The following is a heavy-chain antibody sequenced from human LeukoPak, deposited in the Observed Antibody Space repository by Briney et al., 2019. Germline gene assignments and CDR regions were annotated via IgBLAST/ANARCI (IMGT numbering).Heavy chain of an antibody. D-gene: IGHD3-10*01. CDR1: GFTFSSYG. V-gene: IGHV3-30*02. J-gene: IGHJ4*02. Sequence: PGGSLRLSCAASGFTFSSYGMHWVRQAPGKGLEWVAFIRYDGSNKYYADSVKGRFTISRDNSKNTLYLQMNSLRAEDTAVYYCAKDVLWFGEDSGHYFDYWGQGTLVTVSS. CDR2: IRYDGSNK. CDR3: AKDVLWFGEDSGHYFDY.